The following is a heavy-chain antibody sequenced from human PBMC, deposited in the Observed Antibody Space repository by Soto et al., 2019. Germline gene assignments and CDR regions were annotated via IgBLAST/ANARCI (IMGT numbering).Heavy chain of an antibody. CDR1: GYTFTSYA. Sequence: ASVEVSCKASGYTFTSYAMHWVRQAPGQRLEWMGWINAGNGNTKYSQKFQGRVTITRDTSASTAYMELSSLRSEDTAVYYCARDRPLYHWYFDLWGRGTLVPVSS. J-gene: IGHJ2*01. V-gene: IGHV1-3*01. CDR2: INAGNGNT. CDR3: ARDRPLYHWYFDL. D-gene: IGHD2-2*02.